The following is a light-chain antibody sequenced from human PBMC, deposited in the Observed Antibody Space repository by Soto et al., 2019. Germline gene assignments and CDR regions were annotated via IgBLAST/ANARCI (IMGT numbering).Light chain of an antibody. V-gene: IGKV1-17*01. Sequence: DIQMTQSPSSLSASLGDRVTITCRASQGIRNDLGWYQQKPGKAPKRVIYSATSLESGVPSRFSGSGSGTAFTLTISSLQPEDFATYYFVQHNIYPYTFGQGTKLEIK. CDR2: SAT. CDR3: VQHNIYPYT. J-gene: IGKJ2*01. CDR1: QGIRND.